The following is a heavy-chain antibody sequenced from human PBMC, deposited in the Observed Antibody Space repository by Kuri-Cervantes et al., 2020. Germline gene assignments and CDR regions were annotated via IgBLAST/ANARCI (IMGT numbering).Heavy chain of an antibody. V-gene: IGHV3-30*03. Sequence: GGSLRLSCAASGFTFSSYSMNWVRQAPGKGLEWVAVISYDGSNKYYADSVKGRFTISRDNSKNTLYLQVNSLRAEDTAVYYCARVDCSSTSCYESYYYGMDVWGQGTTVTVSS. CDR3: ARVDCSSTSCYESYYYGMDV. CDR1: GFTFSSYS. D-gene: IGHD2-2*01. CDR2: ISYDGSNK. J-gene: IGHJ6*02.